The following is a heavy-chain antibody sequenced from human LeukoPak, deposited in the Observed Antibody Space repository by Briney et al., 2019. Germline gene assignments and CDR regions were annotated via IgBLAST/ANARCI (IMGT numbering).Heavy chain of an antibody. Sequence: GGSLRLFCAAPGFIFDTYGMHWVRQAPGKGKEWVANIKHDGRETNYVDSVKGRFTISRDNAKNSLHLQMNSLRVEDTAVYYCAKNGGPHGMDVWGQGTTVTVSS. CDR1: GFIFDTYG. CDR3: AKNGGPHGMDV. V-gene: IGHV3-7*01. CDR2: IKHDGRET. J-gene: IGHJ6*02. D-gene: IGHD3-16*01.